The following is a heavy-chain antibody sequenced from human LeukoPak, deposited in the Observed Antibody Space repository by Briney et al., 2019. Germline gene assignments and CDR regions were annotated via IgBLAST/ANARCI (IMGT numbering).Heavy chain of an antibody. D-gene: IGHD2-2*01. CDR3: AKGDQVLSSNYFDY. CDR1: GFTFSSYA. CDR2: ISGSGGST. V-gene: IGHV3-23*01. Sequence: AGGSLRLSCAASGFTFSSYAMSWVRQAPGKGLEWASAISGSGGSTYYADSVKGRFTISRDNSKNTLYLQMNSLRAEDTAVYCCAKGDQVLSSNYFDYWGQGTLVTVSS. J-gene: IGHJ4*02.